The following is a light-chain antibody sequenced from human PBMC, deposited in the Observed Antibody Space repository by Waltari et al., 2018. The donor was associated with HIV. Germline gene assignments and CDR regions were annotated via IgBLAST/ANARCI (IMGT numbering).Light chain of an antibody. CDR2: EAA. Sequence: EIVMTQSPPTLSVSPGQRVTPSCRASQSITAKVAWYQQRPGQAPRLLIYEAATRPTGIPARFSGSGSGTEFTLTISSLQSEDFATYFCQQYDSGPRGITFGQGTMLEI. CDR1: QSITAK. J-gene: IGKJ2*01. CDR3: QQYDSGPRGIT. V-gene: IGKV3-15*01.